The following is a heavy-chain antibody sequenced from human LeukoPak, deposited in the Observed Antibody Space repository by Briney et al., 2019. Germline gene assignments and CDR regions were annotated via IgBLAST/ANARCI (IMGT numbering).Heavy chain of an antibody. J-gene: IGHJ3*02. CDR1: GFTFSDYY. CDR2: ISSSGSTI. Sequence: AGGSLRLSCAASGFTFSDYYVSWIRQAPGKGLEWVSYISSSGSTIYYADSVKGRFTISRDNAKNSLYLQMNSLRAEDTAVYYCARDRAYYDSSGYIWGQGTMVTVSS. CDR3: ARDRAYYDSSGYI. D-gene: IGHD3-22*01. V-gene: IGHV3-11*01.